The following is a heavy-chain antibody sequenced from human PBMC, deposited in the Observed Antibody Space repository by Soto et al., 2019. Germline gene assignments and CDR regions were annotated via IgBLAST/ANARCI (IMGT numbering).Heavy chain of an antibody. D-gene: IGHD3-3*01. CDR2: ISSRGTYI. V-gene: IGHV3-21*01. CDR1: GFTFSYYT. J-gene: IGHJ4*02. CDR3: ARENNYDFLSGSHPLDF. Sequence: KSGGSLRLSCAASGFTFSYYTMNWVRQAPGKGLEWVSSISSRGTYIYYAESLKGRFTISRDNAKNSLYLQVNSLRAEDTAVYYCARENNYDFLSGSHPLDFWGRGTLVTVSS.